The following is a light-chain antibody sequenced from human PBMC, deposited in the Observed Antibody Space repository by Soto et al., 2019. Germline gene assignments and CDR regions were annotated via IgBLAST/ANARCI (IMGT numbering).Light chain of an antibody. V-gene: IGKV3-20*01. CDR3: QQFGNSPWT. CDR1: QSVPSTY. J-gene: IGKJ1*01. Sequence: VLSQSPGRLSLSPGERATLSCRASQSVPSTYFAWYQQKSGQPPRLLISSTSNRATGIPDRFSGSGSGRDFTLTISRLEPEDFAVYFCQQFGNSPWTFGQGTKVEI. CDR2: STS.